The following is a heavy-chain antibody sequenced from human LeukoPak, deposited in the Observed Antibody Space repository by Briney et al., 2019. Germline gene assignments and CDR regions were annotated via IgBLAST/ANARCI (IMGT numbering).Heavy chain of an antibody. J-gene: IGHJ4*02. D-gene: IGHD3-22*01. Sequence: PSETLSLTCTVSGGSISSTSYYWGWIRQPPGKGLEWIGSTSYSGNTYYNPSLKSRVTMSVDTSRNQFSLRLSCVTAADTAVYYCARVHDSSGYYQYYFDYWGQGTLVTVSS. CDR1: GGSISSTSYY. CDR2: TSYSGNT. V-gene: IGHV4-39*07. CDR3: ARVHDSSGYYQYYFDY.